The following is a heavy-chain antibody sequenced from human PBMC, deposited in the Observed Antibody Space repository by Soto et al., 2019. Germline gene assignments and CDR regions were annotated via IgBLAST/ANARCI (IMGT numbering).Heavy chain of an antibody. CDR2: INPNSGAT. CDR1: GYTFTDYY. J-gene: IGHJ5*02. D-gene: IGHD2-15*01. CDR3: ARGGFVVANWFDP. Sequence: QVQLVQSGAEVKKPGASVKVSCKASGYTFTDYYMHWVRQAPGQGLEWMGWINPNSGATNYAQKFQGRDTMTRDTSISTAQMELSRLKSDDTAVYFCARGGFVVANWFDPWGQGTLVTVSS. V-gene: IGHV1-2*02.